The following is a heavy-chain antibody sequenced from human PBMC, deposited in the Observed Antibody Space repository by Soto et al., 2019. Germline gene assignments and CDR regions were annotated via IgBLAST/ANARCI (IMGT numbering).Heavy chain of an antibody. Sequence: PGGSLRLSCAASGFTFSSYAMHWVRQAPGKGLEWVAVISYDGSNKYYADSVKGRFTISRDNSKNTLYLQMNSLRAEDTAVYYCARTGYSNYYYYGMDVWGQGTTVTVSS. CDR1: GFTFSSYA. CDR2: ISYDGSNK. V-gene: IGHV3-30-3*01. CDR3: ARTGYSNYYYYGMDV. D-gene: IGHD4-4*01. J-gene: IGHJ6*02.